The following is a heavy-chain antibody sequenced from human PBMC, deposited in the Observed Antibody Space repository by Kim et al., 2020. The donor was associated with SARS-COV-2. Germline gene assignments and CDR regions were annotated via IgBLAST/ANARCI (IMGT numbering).Heavy chain of an antibody. V-gene: IGHV3-11*06. CDR3: ARDLGYYYDSSGYYPPDY. J-gene: IGHJ4*02. Sequence: KGRFTISRDNAKNSLYLQMNSLRAEDTAVYYCARDLGYYYDSSGYYPPDYWGQGTLVTVSS. D-gene: IGHD3-22*01.